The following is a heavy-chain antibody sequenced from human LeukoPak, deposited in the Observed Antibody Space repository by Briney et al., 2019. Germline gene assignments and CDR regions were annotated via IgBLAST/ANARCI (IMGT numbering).Heavy chain of an antibody. D-gene: IGHD6-13*01. CDR1: GYTFTTYY. V-gene: IGHV1-2*02. J-gene: IGHJ3*02. CDR2: INPYSGGT. CDR3: ARATYTSSWYHDGFDI. Sequence: GASVKVSCKASGYTFTTYYMHWVRQAPGQGPEWIGWINPYSGGTNSAQQFQGRVTMTRDTSISTAYMELSRLRSDDTAVYYCARATYTSSWYHDGFDIWGQGTMVTVSS.